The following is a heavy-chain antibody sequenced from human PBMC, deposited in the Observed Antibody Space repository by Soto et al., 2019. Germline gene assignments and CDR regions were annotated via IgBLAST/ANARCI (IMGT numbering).Heavy chain of an antibody. Sequence: GASVKVSCKASGYTFTSYYMHCVRQAPGQGLEWMGIINPSGGSTSYAQKFQGRVTMTRDTSTSTVYMELSSLRAEDTAVYYCAKGGRQWLVTSDFNYWGQGALVTVSS. V-gene: IGHV1-46*01. D-gene: IGHD6-19*01. CDR2: INPSGGST. CDR3: AKGGRQWLVTSDFNY. J-gene: IGHJ4*02. CDR1: GYTFTSYY.